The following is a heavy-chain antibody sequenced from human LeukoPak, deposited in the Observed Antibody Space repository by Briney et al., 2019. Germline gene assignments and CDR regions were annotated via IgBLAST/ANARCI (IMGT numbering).Heavy chain of an antibody. V-gene: IGHV3-53*01. CDR3: ARSGLWFGELLDY. J-gene: IGHJ4*02. CDR2: IYSGGST. Sequence: GGSLRLSCAASGFTVSSNYMSWVRQAPGKGLEWVSVIYSGGSTYCADSVKGRFTISRDNSKNTLYLQMNSLRAEDTAVYYCARSGLWFGELLDYWGQGTLVTVSS. D-gene: IGHD3-10*01. CDR1: GFTVSSNY.